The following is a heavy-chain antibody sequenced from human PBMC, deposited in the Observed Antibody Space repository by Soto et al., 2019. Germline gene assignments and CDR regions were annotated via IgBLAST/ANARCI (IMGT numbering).Heavy chain of an antibody. Sequence: SETLSLTCAVYGVSFSGYYWSWIRQPPGKGLEWIGEINHSGSTNYNPSLKSRVTISVDTSKNQFSLKLSSVTAADTAVYYCARHRGTISLTDYWGQGTLVTVSS. CDR2: INHSGST. D-gene: IGHD3-9*01. CDR1: GVSFSGYY. J-gene: IGHJ4*02. CDR3: ARHRGTISLTDY. V-gene: IGHV4-34*01.